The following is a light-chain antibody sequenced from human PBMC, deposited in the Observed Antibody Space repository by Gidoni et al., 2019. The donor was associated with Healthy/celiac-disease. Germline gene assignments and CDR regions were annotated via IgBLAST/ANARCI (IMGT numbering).Light chain of an antibody. CDR2: DAS. J-gene: IGKJ5*01. Sequence: EIVLTQSPATLSLSPGDGATLSCRASQSVGSDLAWYQQKPGQAPRLLIYDASNRATGIPARFSGSGSGTDFTLTISSLEPEDFAVYYCQQRSNWPITFXYXTRLEIK. CDR3: QQRSNWPIT. V-gene: IGKV3-11*01. CDR1: QSVGSD.